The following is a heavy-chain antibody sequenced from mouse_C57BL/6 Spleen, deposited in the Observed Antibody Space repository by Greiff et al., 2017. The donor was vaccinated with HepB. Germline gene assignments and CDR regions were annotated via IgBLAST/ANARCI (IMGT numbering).Heavy chain of an antibody. CDR2: ISSGGDYI. CDR3: TRDTYYYGSSYYYAMDY. CDR1: GFTFSSYA. D-gene: IGHD1-1*01. V-gene: IGHV5-9-1*02. J-gene: IGHJ4*01. Sequence: VQRVESGEGLVKPGGSLKLSCAASGFTFSSYAMSWVRQTPEKRLEWVAYISSGGDYIYYADTVKGRFTISRDNARNTLYLQMSSLKSEDTAMYYCTRDTYYYGSSYYYAMDYWGQGTSVTVSS.